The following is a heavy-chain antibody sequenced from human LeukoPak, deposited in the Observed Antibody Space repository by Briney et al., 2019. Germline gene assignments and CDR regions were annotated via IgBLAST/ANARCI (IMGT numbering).Heavy chain of an antibody. J-gene: IGHJ1*01. CDR1: GGSISSGGYY. Sequence: SQTLSLTCTVSGGSISSGGYYWSWIRQHPGKGLEWIGYIYYSGSTYYNPSLKSRVTISVDTSKNQFSLKLSSVTAADTAVYYCARXLRXKXXXXXGXQHWXXXTXVTVSS. CDR3: ARXLRXKXXXXXGXQH. V-gene: IGHV4-31*03. D-gene: IGHD5-24*01. CDR2: IYYSGST.